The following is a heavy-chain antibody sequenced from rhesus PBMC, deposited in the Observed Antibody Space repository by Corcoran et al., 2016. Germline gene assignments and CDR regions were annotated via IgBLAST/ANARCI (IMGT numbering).Heavy chain of an antibody. D-gene: IGHD3S6*01. Sequence: QVQLQESGPGLVKPSETLSLTCAVSGYSISSGYYWSWIRQPPGKGLEWIGRISGSGGSTDYNPSLNGRVTISTDTSKNQFSLKLSSVTAADTAVYYCASSPPYFDYWGQGVLVTVSS. CDR2: ISGSGGST. CDR1: GYSISSGYY. V-gene: IGHV4-173*01. J-gene: IGHJ4*01. CDR3: ASSPPYFDY.